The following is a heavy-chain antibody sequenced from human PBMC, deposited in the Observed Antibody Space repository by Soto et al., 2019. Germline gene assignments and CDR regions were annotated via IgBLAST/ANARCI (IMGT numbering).Heavy chain of an antibody. D-gene: IGHD5-12*01. CDR3: ARGGRGYEFDY. Sequence: EVQLVESGGGLVQPGGSLRLSCAASGFTFSSYAMHWVRQAPGKGLEYVSAISSNGGSTDYANSVKGRFTISRDNSKSTLYRQMGSLRAEDMAVYYCARGGRGYEFDYWGQGTLVTVSS. V-gene: IGHV3-64*01. CDR1: GFTFSSYA. CDR2: ISSNGGST. J-gene: IGHJ4*02.